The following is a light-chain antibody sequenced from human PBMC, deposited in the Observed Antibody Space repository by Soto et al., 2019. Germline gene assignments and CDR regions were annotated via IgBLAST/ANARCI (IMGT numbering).Light chain of an antibody. V-gene: IGKV3-11*01. Sequence: EIVLTQSPATLSLSPGERATLSCRASQSVSSYLAWYQQKPGQAPRLLIYDASNRATGIPARFSGRGSETDFTVPISILEPECFSVYYCRQRSKSTFGQGTRLEIK. CDR2: DAS. CDR3: RQRSKST. CDR1: QSVSSY. J-gene: IGKJ5*01.